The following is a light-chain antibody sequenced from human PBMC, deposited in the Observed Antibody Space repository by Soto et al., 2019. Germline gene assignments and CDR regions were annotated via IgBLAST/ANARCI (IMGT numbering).Light chain of an antibody. V-gene: IGKV3-11*01. CDR3: QQRSNWPWT. Sequence: ETVLTQSPATLSLSPGERATLSCRASPSVSSYLAWYQQKAGQAPRLLIYDASNRATGIPARFSGSGSGTDFTITISSLEPEDFAVYYCQQRSNWPWTFGQGTKVEIK. CDR1: PSVSSY. CDR2: DAS. J-gene: IGKJ1*01.